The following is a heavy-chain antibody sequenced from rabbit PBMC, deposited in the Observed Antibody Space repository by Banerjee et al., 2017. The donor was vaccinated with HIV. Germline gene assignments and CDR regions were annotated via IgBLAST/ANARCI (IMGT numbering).Heavy chain of an antibody. CDR2: IYAGSSGYT. CDR3: ARIDYGDYGWDL. V-gene: IGHV1S45*01. D-gene: IGHD2-1*01. CDR1: GFSFNNNYV. J-gene: IGHJ4*01. Sequence: QEQLEESGGDLVKPEGSLTLTCTASGFSFNNNYVMCWVRQAPGKGLEWIACIYAGSSGYTYYANWVNGRFTISKTSSTTVTLQMTSLTDADTATYFCARIDYGDYGWDLWGPGTLVTVS.